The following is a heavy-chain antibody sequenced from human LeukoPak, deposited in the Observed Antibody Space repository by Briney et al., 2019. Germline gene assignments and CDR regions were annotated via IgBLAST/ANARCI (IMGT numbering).Heavy chain of an antibody. V-gene: IGHV3-21*01. CDR1: GFTFSSYS. Sequence: PGGSLRLSCAASGFTFSSYSMNWVRQAPGKGLEWVSSISSSSSYIYHADSVKGRFTISRDNAKNSLYLQMNSLRAEDTAVYYCARDPRDIVATSRGGDVDNWFDPWGQGTLVTVSS. CDR2: ISSSSSYI. J-gene: IGHJ5*02. CDR3: ARDPRDIVATSRGGDVDNWFDP. D-gene: IGHD5-12*01.